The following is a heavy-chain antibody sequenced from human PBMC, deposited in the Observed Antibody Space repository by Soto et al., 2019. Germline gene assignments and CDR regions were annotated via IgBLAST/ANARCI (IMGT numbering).Heavy chain of an antibody. CDR1: GFTFDDYA. V-gene: IGHV3-9*01. CDR2: INWNSGSI. CDR3: AKGYNYDRSGNPDY. D-gene: IGHD3-22*01. J-gene: IGHJ4*02. Sequence: PAGSLRLSCAASGFTFDDYAMHWVRQAPGEGLEWVSGINWNSGSIGYADSVKGRFTISRDNAKNSLYLQMNSLRTEDTALYYCAKGYNYDRSGNPDYWGQGTLVTVSS.